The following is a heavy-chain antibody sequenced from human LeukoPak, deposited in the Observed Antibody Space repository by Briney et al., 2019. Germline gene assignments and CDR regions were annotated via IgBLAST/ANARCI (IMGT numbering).Heavy chain of an antibody. CDR2: ISWNSGSI. CDR1: GFTFDDYA. D-gene: IGHD2-2*01. J-gene: IGHJ4*02. Sequence: GGSLRLSCAASGFTFDDYAMHWVRPAPGKGLEWVLGISWNSGSIGYADSVKGRFTISRDNAKNSLYLQMNSLRAEDMALYYCAKGGYCSSTSCYGDYFDYWGQGTLVTVSS. V-gene: IGHV3-9*03. CDR3: AKGGYCSSTSCYGDYFDY.